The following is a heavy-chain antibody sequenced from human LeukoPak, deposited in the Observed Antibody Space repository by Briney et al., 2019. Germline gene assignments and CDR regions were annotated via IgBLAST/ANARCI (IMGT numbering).Heavy chain of an antibody. CDR1: GFIFRNYA. J-gene: IGHJ4*02. D-gene: IGHD3-10*01. CDR3: AQDYGRDGEGTMFDY. CDR2: IDGDGGNT. V-gene: IGHV3-23*01. Sequence: GGSLRLSCGASGFIFRNYAMSWVRQAPGEGLEWVSGIDGDGGNTWNADSVKGRFTISRDNSKNTLYLQMNSLRVEDTAVYYCAQDYGRDGEGTMFDYWGQGILVTVSS.